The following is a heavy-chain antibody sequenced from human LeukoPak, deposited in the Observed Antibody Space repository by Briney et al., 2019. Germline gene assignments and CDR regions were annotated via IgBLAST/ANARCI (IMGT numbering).Heavy chain of an antibody. CDR1: GFTFSDYY. CDR3: ARSTTYYDSSGNDY. Sequence: KSGGSLRLSCAASGFTFSDYYMSWIRQAPGKGLEWVSYISSSSSYTNYADSVKGRFTISRDNAKNSLYLQMNSLRAEDTAVYYCARSTTYYDSSGNDYWGQRTLVTVSS. CDR2: ISSSSSYT. V-gene: IGHV3-11*03. J-gene: IGHJ4*02. D-gene: IGHD3-22*01.